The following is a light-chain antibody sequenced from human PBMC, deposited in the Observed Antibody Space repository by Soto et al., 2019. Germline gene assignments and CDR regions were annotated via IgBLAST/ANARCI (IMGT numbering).Light chain of an antibody. V-gene: IGKV3-20*01. CDR3: QQYVSSPPT. J-gene: IGKJ4*01. CDR2: GAS. Sequence: EIVLTQSPGTLSLSPGERATLSCRASQTVRSTNLAWYQQKPGQAPRLLIYGASSRAPGIPDRFSASASGADFSLTISRLEPADFAVYYCQQYVSSPPTFGGGTKWIS. CDR1: QTVRSTN.